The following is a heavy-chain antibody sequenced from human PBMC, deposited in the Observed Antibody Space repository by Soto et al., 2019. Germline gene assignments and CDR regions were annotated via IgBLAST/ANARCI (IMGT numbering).Heavy chain of an antibody. CDR2: IYPGDSDT. J-gene: IGHJ6*02. CDR1: GGSISSYY. V-gene: IGHV5-51*01. Sequence: ETLSLTCTVSGGSISSYYWSWIRQPPGKGLEWMGIIYPGDSDTRYSPSFQGQVTISADKSISTAYLQWSSLKASDTAMYYCARDLGGMDVWGQGTTVTVSS. D-gene: IGHD3-16*01. CDR3: ARDLGGMDV.